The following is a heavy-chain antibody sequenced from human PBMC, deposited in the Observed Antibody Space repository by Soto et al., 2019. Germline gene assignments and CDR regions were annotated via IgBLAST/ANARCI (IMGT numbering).Heavy chain of an antibody. CDR3: ARSDGWYRFDS. V-gene: IGHV4-4*02. CDR2: VAHDGVT. Sequence: QVHLQESGPGLATPSGTLSLTCTVSGDYVSRAKWWNWVRQPPGKGLEWIGEVAHDGVTRYNPTFMSRVTLSLDGSKNLFSLNVNSVTAADTAIYFCARSDGWYRFDSWGQGILVTISS. J-gene: IGHJ4*02. D-gene: IGHD6-19*01. CDR1: GDYVSRAKW.